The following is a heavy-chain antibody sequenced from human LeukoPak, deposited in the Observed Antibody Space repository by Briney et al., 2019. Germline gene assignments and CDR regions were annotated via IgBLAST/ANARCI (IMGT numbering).Heavy chain of an antibody. CDR2: IYHSGST. J-gene: IGHJ3*02. CDR1: GYSISSGYY. CDR3: ARLDIVVVPAAIGIHDAFDI. Sequence: SETLSLTCAVSGYSISSGYYWGWIRQPPGKGLEWIGSIYHSGSTYYNPSLKSRVTISVDTSKNQFSLKLSSVTAADTAVYYCARLDIVVVPAAIGIHDAFDIWGQGKMVTVSS. D-gene: IGHD2-2*02. V-gene: IGHV4-38-2*01.